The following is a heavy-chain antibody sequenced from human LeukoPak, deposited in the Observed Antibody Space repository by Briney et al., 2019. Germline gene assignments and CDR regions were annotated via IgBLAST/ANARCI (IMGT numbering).Heavy chain of an antibody. CDR1: GFTFDDYA. V-gene: IGHV3-9*03. CDR3: AKEAVHCSSISCFPHYFDY. J-gene: IGHJ4*02. D-gene: IGHD2-2*01. Sequence: GGSLRLSCAASGFTFDDYAMHWVRQAPGKGLEWVSGISWNSGTIGYADSVKGRFTISRDNAKNSLFLQMNSLRAEDMALYYCAKEAVHCSSISCFPHYFDYWGQGTLVTVSS. CDR2: ISWNSGTI.